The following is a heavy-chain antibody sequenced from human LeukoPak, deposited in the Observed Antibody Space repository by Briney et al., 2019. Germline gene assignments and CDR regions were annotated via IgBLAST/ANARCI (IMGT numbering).Heavy chain of an antibody. Sequence: GSSVKVSCTASGCTFSSYAISWVRQAPGQGLEWIGGIIPIFGTANYAQKFQGRVTITADESTSTAYMELSSLRSEDTAVYYCARDKGEGYSYGGYFDLWGRGTLVTVSS. V-gene: IGHV1-69*01. CDR1: GCTFSSYA. J-gene: IGHJ2*01. CDR2: IIPIFGTA. D-gene: IGHD5-18*01. CDR3: ARDKGEGYSYGGYFDL.